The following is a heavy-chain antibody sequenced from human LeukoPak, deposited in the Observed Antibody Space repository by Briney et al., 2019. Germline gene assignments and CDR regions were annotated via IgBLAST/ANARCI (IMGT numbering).Heavy chain of an antibody. CDR3: ARDRTAEVVAAEYCSGGSCYSEFTGMDV. J-gene: IGHJ6*02. CDR1: GFTFSSYW. V-gene: IGHV3-7*01. Sequence: GGSLRLSCAASGFTFSSYWMSWVRQAPGKGLEWVANIKQDGSEKYYVDSVKGRFTISRDNAKNSLYLQMNSLRAEDTAVYYCARDRTAEVVAAEYCSGGSCYSEFTGMDVWGQGTTVTVSS. D-gene: IGHD2-15*01. CDR2: IKQDGSEK.